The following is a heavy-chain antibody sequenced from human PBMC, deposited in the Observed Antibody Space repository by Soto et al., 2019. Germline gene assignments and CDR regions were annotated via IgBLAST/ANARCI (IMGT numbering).Heavy chain of an antibody. D-gene: IGHD6-19*01. J-gene: IGHJ6*02. V-gene: IGHV3-53*01. Sequence: EVQLVESGGGLIQPGGSLRLSCAASGFSVSSNFMNWVRQAPGKGLEWVSVIYSGGSTYYADSVKGRFTISGDNSKNTLYLQMNSLRDEDTAVYYCAREAVAGTYRRPIGAMDVWGQGTTVTVSS. CDR1: GFSVSSNF. CDR3: AREAVAGTYRRPIGAMDV. CDR2: IYSGGST.